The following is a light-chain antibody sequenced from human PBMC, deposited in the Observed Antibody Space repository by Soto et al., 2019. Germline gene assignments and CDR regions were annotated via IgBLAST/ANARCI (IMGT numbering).Light chain of an antibody. CDR3: QHYVSPPIT. J-gene: IGKJ5*01. CDR2: GAS. V-gene: IGKV3-20*01. Sequence: EIVLTQSPGTLYLSPGERATLSCRASQSVTSNYLAWYQQKPGQAPRLLVYGASSRATGISDRFSGSGSGTDFTLTISRLEPEDFAVYYCQHYVSPPITFGQGTRLEIK. CDR1: QSVTSNY.